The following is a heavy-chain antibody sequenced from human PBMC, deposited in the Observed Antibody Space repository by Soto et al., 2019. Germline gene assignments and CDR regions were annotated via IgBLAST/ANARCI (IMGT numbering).Heavy chain of an antibody. D-gene: IGHD3-10*01. CDR3: ARSYYGSGSYYNPYFDY. CDR1: GGSISSGDYY. J-gene: IGHJ4*02. Sequence: QVQLQESGPGLVKPSQTLSLTCTVSGGSISSGDYYWSWIRQPPGKGLEWIGYIYYSGSTYYNPSLKSRVTISVDTSKNQFSLKLSSVTAADTAVYYCARSYYGSGSYYNPYFDYWGQGTLVTVSS. CDR2: IYYSGST. V-gene: IGHV4-30-4*01.